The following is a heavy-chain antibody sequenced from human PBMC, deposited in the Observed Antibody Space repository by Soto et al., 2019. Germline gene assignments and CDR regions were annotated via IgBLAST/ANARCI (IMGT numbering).Heavy chain of an antibody. CDR3: AKDSVRITIFGVVTTQGFYYYYGMDV. V-gene: IGHV3-30*18. CDR1: GFTFSSYG. CDR2: ISYDGSNK. Sequence: GGSLRLSCVASGFTFSSYGMHWVRQAPGKGLEWVAVISYDGSNKYYADSVKGRFTISRDNSKNTLYLQMNSLRAEDTAVYYCAKDSVRITIFGVVTTQGFYYYYGMDVWGQGTTVTVSS. J-gene: IGHJ6*02. D-gene: IGHD3-3*01.